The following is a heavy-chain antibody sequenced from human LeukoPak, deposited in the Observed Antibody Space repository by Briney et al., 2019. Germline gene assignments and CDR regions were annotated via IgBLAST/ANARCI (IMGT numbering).Heavy chain of an antibody. CDR1: GFTFSSYG. CDR2: IWYDGSNK. J-gene: IGHJ6*02. V-gene: IGHV3-33*01. Sequence: PGGSLRLSCAASGFTFSSYGMHWVRQAPGKGLEWVAVIWYDGSNKYYADSVKGRFTISRDNSKNTLYLQMNSLRAEDTAVYYCARGVVAATHYYYYYGMDVWGQGTTVTVSS. CDR3: ARGVVAATHYYYYYGMDV. D-gene: IGHD2-15*01.